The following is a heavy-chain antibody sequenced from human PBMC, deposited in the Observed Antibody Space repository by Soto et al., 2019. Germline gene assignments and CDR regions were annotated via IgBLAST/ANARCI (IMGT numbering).Heavy chain of an antibody. J-gene: IGHJ3*02. CDR1: GFTFDDYA. V-gene: IGHV3-9*01. CDR2: ISWNSGSI. Sequence: ESGGGLVPPGRSLRLSCAASGFTFDDYAMHWVRQAPGKGLEWVSGISWNSGSIGYADSVKGRFTISRDNAKNSLYLQMNSLRAEDTALYYCAAEDDAFDIWGQGTMVTVSS. CDR3: AAEDDAFDI.